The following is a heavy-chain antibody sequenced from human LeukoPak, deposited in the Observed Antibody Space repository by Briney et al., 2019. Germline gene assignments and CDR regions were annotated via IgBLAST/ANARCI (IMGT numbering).Heavy chain of an antibody. Sequence: GGSLRLSCAASGSTFSSYAMSWVRQAPGKAPEWVSGISGSGGSTYSADSVKGRFTISRDNSKNTLYLQMNTLRAEDTAVYYCARSIYASGSFYTFDIWGQETMVTVSS. V-gene: IGHV3-23*01. CDR3: ARSIYASGSFYTFDI. J-gene: IGHJ3*02. CDR2: ISGSGGST. D-gene: IGHD3-10*01. CDR1: GSTFSSYA.